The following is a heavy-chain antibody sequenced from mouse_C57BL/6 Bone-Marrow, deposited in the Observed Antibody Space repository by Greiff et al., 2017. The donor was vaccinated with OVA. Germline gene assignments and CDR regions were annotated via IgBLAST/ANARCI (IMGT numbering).Heavy chain of an antibody. CDR2: IYPGDGDT. V-gene: IGHV1-82*01. CDR3: ARWRKLGGNFDY. J-gene: IGHJ2*01. D-gene: IGHD4-1*01. CDR1: GYAFSSSW. Sequence: VKLVESGPELVKPGASVKISCKASGYAFSSSWMNWVKQRPGKGLEWIGRIYPGDGDTNYNGKFKGKATLTADKSSSTAYMQLSSLTSEDSAVYFCARWRKLGGNFDYWGQGTTLTVSS.